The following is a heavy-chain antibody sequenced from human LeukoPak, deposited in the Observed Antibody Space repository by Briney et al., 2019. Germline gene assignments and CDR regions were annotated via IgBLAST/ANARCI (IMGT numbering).Heavy chain of an antibody. CDR3: TSSGSYSYYFDY. CDR1: GYTFTSYY. V-gene: IGHV1-46*03. J-gene: IGHJ4*02. D-gene: IGHD1-26*01. CDR2: INPSGGST. Sequence: ASVKVSCKASGYTFTSYYMHWVRQAPGQGLEWMGIINPSGGSTSYAQKFQGRVTMTRDMSTSTVYMELSSLRSEDTAVYYCTSSGSYSYYFDYWGQGTLVTVSS.